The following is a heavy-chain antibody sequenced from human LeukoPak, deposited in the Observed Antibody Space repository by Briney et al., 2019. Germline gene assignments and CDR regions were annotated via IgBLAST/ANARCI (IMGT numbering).Heavy chain of an antibody. V-gene: IGHV3-23*01. Sequence: GGSLRLSCATSGFTFSSYAMSWVRQAPGKGLEWVSAITGSGGNTYYADSVKGRFTISRDNSKNTLYLQMSSLRVEDTASYYCAKSVLGRVVVDFDYWGQGNLVTVSS. D-gene: IGHD3-3*01. CDR1: GFTFSSYA. CDR2: ITGSGGNT. CDR3: AKSVLGRVVVDFDY. J-gene: IGHJ4*02.